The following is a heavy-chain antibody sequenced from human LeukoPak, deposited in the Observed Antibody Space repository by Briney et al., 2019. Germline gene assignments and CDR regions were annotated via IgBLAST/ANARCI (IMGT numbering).Heavy chain of an antibody. Sequence: PGGSLRLSCAASGFTFSSYSMNWVRQAPGKGLEWVSYISSSSSTIYYADSVKGRFTISRDNAKNSLYLQMNTLRGEDTAVYYCARDWAYAFDYWGQGTLVTVSS. D-gene: IGHD3-16*01. CDR3: ARDWAYAFDY. J-gene: IGHJ4*02. CDR1: GFTFSSYS. CDR2: ISSSSSTI. V-gene: IGHV3-48*01.